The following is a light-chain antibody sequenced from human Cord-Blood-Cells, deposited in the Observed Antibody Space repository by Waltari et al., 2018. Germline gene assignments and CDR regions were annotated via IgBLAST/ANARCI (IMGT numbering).Light chain of an antibody. Sequence: DIQMTQSPSSLSASVGDRVTITCQASQDISNYLNWYQQKPGKAPKLLIYDASNLETGVPSRFSGSGSRTDFTFTISSLQPEDIATYYCQQYDNLRITFGQGTRLEIK. CDR3: QQYDNLRIT. CDR2: DAS. J-gene: IGKJ5*01. V-gene: IGKV1-33*01. CDR1: QDISNY.